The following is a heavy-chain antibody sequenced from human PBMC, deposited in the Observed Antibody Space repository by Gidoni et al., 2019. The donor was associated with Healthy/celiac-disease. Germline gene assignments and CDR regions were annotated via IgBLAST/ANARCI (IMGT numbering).Heavy chain of an antibody. CDR3: ARLLGDYSSGWSPYYYGMDV. D-gene: IGHD6-19*01. CDR1: GGSLSSYF. Sequence: QVQLQESGPGLVKPSETLPLTCTVSGGSLSSYFWSWFRPPPGQGLEWIGYIYYSGSTNYTPSLKGRVTISVDTSKNQFSLKLSSVTAADTAVYYCARLLGDYSSGWSPYYYGMDVWGQGTTVTVSS. CDR2: IYYSGST. V-gene: IGHV4-59*08. J-gene: IGHJ6*02.